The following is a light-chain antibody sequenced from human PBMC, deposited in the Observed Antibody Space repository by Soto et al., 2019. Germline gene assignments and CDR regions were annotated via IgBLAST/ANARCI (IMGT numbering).Light chain of an antibody. CDR1: SSDVGSYNL. Sequence: QSALTQPASVSGSPGQSITISCTGTSSDVGSYNLVSWYQQHPGNAPKLMIYEVSKRPSGVSNRFSGSKSGNTASLTISGLQAEDEADYYCCSYAGSSTPVVFGGGTKLTVL. CDR2: EVS. V-gene: IGLV2-23*02. CDR3: CSYAGSSTPVV. J-gene: IGLJ2*01.